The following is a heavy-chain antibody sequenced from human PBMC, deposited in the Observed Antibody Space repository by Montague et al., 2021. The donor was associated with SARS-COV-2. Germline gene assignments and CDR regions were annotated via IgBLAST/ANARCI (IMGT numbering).Heavy chain of an antibody. CDR3: ARRPSSGWSFDY. CDR2: VYFSGTA. Sequence: SETLSLTCTVHAGSINNHYWSWIRQTPGKGLEWIAYVYFSGTASYNPSLKSRVTISVVTSRNQFSLQLTSVTAADTAVYYCARRPSSGWSFDYWGQGTQVSVSS. CDR1: AGSINNHY. D-gene: IGHD6-19*01. V-gene: IGHV4-59*08. J-gene: IGHJ4*02.